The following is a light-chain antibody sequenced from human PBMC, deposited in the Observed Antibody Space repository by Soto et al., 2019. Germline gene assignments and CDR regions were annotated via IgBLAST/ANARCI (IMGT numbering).Light chain of an antibody. CDR1: QSIGYW. J-gene: IGKJ1*01. CDR2: AAS. CDR3: QQYNSYSKT. Sequence: EIQMTQSPSTPSASVVSRVTITCRASQSIGYWLAWYQQKPGKAPNLLIYAASSLETGVPSRFSGSGSGTEFTLSISSLQPDDSASYYCQQYNSYSKTFGQGTMVDI. V-gene: IGKV1-5*01.